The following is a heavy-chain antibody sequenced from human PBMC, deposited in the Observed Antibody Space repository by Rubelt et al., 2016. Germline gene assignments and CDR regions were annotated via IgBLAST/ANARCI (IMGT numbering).Heavy chain of an antibody. J-gene: IGHJ6*02. D-gene: IGHD5-12*01. CDR3: ARHVMGYDSLGALDV. V-gene: IGHV4-39*01. Sequence: QLQLQESGPGLVKPSETLSLTCTVSGGSISSSSYYWGWIRQPPGKGLEWIGSIYYAGNFYYSPSLRSRFTMSVDTSKNQFSLKLSSMTAADTAIYYCARHVMGYDSLGALDVWGQGTTVAVSS. CDR2: IYYAGNF. CDR1: GGSISSSSYY.